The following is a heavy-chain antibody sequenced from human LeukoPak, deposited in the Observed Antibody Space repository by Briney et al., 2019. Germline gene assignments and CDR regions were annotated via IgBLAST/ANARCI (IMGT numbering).Heavy chain of an antibody. CDR1: GDSVSSNSVT. V-gene: IGHV6-1*01. CDR3: ARRLTQYDCFDP. D-gene: IGHD2-2*01. Sequence: SQTLSLTCVISGDSVSSNSVTWNWIRQSPSRGLEWLGRTYYRSTWYNDYAVSVRGRITVNPDTSKNQFSLHLNSVTPEDTAVYYCARRLTQYDCFDPWGQGILVTVSS. J-gene: IGHJ5*02. CDR2: TYYRSTWYN.